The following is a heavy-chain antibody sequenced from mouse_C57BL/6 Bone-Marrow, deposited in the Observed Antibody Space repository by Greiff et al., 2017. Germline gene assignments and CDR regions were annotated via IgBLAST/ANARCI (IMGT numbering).Heavy chain of an antibody. Sequence: VQLQQSGPELVKPGASVKLSCKASGYTFTSYDINWVKQRPEQGLEWIGWIDPENGDTEYASKFQGKATITADTSSNTAYLQLSSLTSEDTAVYYCTTGTVVATEYFDVWGTGTTVTVSS. D-gene: IGHD1-1*01. CDR2: IDPENGDT. CDR1: GYTFTSYD. CDR3: TTGTVVATEYFDV. J-gene: IGHJ1*03. V-gene: IGHV14-4*01.